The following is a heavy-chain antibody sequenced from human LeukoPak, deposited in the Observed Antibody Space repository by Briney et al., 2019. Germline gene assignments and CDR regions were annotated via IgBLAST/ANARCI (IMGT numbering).Heavy chain of an antibody. CDR2: IYYGGST. V-gene: IGHV4-59*01. J-gene: IGHJ4*02. CDR1: GGSISSYY. D-gene: IGHD2-8*01. CDR3: ARDDGLSPFDY. Sequence: SETLSLTCTVSGGSISSYYWSWIRQPPGKGLEWIGYIYYGGSTNYNPSLKSRVTISVDTSKNQFSLKLSSVTAADTAVYYCARDDGLSPFDYWGQGTLVTVSS.